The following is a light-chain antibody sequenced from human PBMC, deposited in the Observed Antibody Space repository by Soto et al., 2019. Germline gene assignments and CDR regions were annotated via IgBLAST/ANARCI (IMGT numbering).Light chain of an antibody. CDR3: SSYTSISSLGV. Sequence: QSALTQPASVSGSPGQSITISCTGTGSDVGNYKYVSWYQQHPGKAPKLIIFEVSNRPSGVSDRFSGSKSGNTASLTISGLQAEDEADYYCSSYTSISSLGVFGTGTKSPS. V-gene: IGLV2-14*01. J-gene: IGLJ1*01. CDR2: EVS. CDR1: GSDVGNYKY.